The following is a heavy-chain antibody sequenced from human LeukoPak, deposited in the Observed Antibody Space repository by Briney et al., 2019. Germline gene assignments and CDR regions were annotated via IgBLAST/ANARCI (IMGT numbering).Heavy chain of an antibody. J-gene: IGHJ4*02. Sequence: GGSLRLSCAASGFTFNTYWMSWVRQAPGKGLEWVANINQGGSERYYVDFVKGRFTISRDNAKNSLHLQMNSLRVEDTAVYYCARGLYSDSSVPDYWGQGTLVTAPS. D-gene: IGHD3-22*01. CDR2: INQGGSER. V-gene: IGHV3-7*03. CDR3: ARGLYSDSSVPDY. CDR1: GFTFNTYW.